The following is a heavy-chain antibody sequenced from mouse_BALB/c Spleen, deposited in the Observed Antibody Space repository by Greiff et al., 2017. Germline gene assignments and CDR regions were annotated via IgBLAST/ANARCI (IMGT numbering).Heavy chain of an antibody. V-gene: IGHV5-17*02. CDR2: ISSGSSTI. Sequence: VKLVESGGGLVQPGGSRKLSCAASGFTFSSFGMHWVRQAPEKGLEWVAYISSGSSTIYYADTVKGRFTISRDNPKNTLFLQMTSLRSEDTAMYYCARGGGPPFAYWGQGTLVTVSA. CDR3: ARGGGPPFAY. J-gene: IGHJ3*01. CDR1: GFTFSSFG.